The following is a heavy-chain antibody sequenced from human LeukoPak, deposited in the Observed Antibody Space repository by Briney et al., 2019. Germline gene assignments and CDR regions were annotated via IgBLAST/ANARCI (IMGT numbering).Heavy chain of an antibody. CDR1: GFIFSIYS. J-gene: IGHJ4*02. CDR3: ARETRGYYFDY. Sequence: GGSLRLFCGACGFIFSIYSRNWVRQAPGKGLEWVSSISSSSNYIYYADSVKGRFTISRDNAKNSLYLQMNSLRAEDTAVYYRARETRGYYFDYWGQGTLVTVSS. V-gene: IGHV3-21*01. CDR2: ISSSSNYI.